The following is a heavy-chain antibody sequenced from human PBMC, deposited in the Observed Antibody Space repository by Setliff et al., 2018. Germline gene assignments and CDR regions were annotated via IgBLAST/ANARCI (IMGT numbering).Heavy chain of an antibody. J-gene: IGHJ4*02. V-gene: IGHV4-38-2*01. CDR1: GYSISSGYY. D-gene: IGHD3-22*01. CDR2: IYRSGST. Sequence: PSETLSLTCAVSGYSISSGYYWGWIRQAPGKGLEWIASIYRSGSTYYNPSLKSRVTISVDTSKNQFPLKLSSVTASDTAVYYCARQLCSSGYCYATTLDYWGQGTRVTVSS. CDR3: ARQLCSSGYCYATTLDY.